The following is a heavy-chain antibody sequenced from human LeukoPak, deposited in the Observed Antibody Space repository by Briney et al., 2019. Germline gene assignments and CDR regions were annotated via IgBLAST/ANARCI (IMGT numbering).Heavy chain of an antibody. CDR3: ARGQNYYDYVWGSYRSSRYFDY. V-gene: IGHV4-34*01. D-gene: IGHD3-16*02. CDR2: INHSGST. Sequence: SETLSLTCAVYGGSFSGYYWSWIRQPPGKGLEWIGEINHSGSTNYNPSLKSRVTISVDTSKSQFSLKLSSVTAADTAVYYCARGQNYYDYVWGSYRSSRYFDYWGQGTLVTVSS. CDR1: GGSFSGYY. J-gene: IGHJ4*02.